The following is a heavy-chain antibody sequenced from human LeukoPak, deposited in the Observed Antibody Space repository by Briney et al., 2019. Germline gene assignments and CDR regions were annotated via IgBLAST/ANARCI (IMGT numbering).Heavy chain of an antibody. CDR2: TYSGGYT. CDR1: GFTVSTSY. J-gene: IGHJ4*02. CDR3: AREGDCSSTSCYFDY. D-gene: IGHD2-2*01. Sequence: GGSLRLSCAASGFTVSTSYMTWVRQAPGKGLEWVSITYSGGYTYYSDSVKGRVTISRDKSKNKMFLQMNSLRAEDTAVYYCAREGDCSSTSCYFDYWGQGTLVTVSS. V-gene: IGHV3-66*02.